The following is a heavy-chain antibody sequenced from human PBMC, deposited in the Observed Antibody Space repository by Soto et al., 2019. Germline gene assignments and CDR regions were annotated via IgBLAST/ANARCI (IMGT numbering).Heavy chain of an antibody. Sequence: QVQLQESGPGLVEPSETLSLTCTVSGGSLTNYFWTWIRQSPGKGLEWIAYIRYSGKTDYNPSLTSRVTTSLDTPKNPFSLKLTSVTAADTAMYYCARFQYTVVTPFDLWGQGTMVIVSS. V-gene: IGHV4-59*01. J-gene: IGHJ3*01. D-gene: IGHD2-21*02. CDR2: IRYSGKT. CDR1: GGSLTNYF. CDR3: ARFQYTVVTPFDL.